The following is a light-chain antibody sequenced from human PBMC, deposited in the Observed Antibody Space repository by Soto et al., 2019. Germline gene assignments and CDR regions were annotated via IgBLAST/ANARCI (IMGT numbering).Light chain of an antibody. CDR1: QSVSSSY. Sequence: EMVLTQSPGTLSLSPGERATLSCRASQSVSSSYLAWYQQKHGQAPRLLIYGASSRATGIPDRFSGSGSGTDFTLTISRLEPEDFAVYYCQQYGSSVLTFGGGTKVE. V-gene: IGKV3-20*01. CDR2: GAS. CDR3: QQYGSSVLT. J-gene: IGKJ4*01.